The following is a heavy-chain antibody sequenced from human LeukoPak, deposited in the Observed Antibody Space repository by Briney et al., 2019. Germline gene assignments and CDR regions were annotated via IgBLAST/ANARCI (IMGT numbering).Heavy chain of an antibody. Sequence: SETLSLTCAVYGGSFSGYYWSWIRQPAGKGLEWIGRIYTSGSTNYNPSLKSRVTMSVDTSKNQFSLKLSSVTAADTAVYYCARLWFGELSFDPWGQGTLVTVSS. D-gene: IGHD3-10*01. CDR1: GGSFSGYY. CDR3: ARLWFGELSFDP. V-gene: IGHV4-59*10. J-gene: IGHJ5*02. CDR2: IYTSGST.